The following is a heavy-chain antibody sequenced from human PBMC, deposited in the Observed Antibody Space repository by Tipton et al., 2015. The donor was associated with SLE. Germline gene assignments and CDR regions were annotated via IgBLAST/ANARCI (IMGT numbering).Heavy chain of an antibody. CDR2: INHSGST. CDR3: ARGGDYIAFDI. V-gene: IGHV4-34*01. CDR1: GGSFSGYS. D-gene: IGHD4-17*01. J-gene: IGHJ3*02. Sequence: TLSLTCAVYGGSFSGYSWSWIRQPPGKGLEWIGEINHSGSTNYNPSLKSRVTISVDTSKNQFSLKLSSVTAADTAVYYCARGGDYIAFDIWGQGTMVTVSS.